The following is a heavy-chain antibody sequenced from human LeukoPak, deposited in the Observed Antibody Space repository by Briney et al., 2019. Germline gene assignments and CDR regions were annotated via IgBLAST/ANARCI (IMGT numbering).Heavy chain of an antibody. CDR2: INPSGGST. CDR1: GYTFTSYY. D-gene: IGHD5-24*01. CDR3: AMSDGYNYHAFGI. J-gene: IGHJ3*02. Sequence: ASVKVSCKASGYTFTSYYMHWVRQAPGQGLEWMGIINPSGGSTSYAQKFQGRVTMTRDMSTSTVYMELSSLRSEDTAVYYCAMSDGYNYHAFGIWGQGTMVTVSS. V-gene: IGHV1-46*01.